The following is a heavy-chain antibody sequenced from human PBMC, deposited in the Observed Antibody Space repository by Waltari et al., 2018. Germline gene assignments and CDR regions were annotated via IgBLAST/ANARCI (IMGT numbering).Heavy chain of an antibody. V-gene: IGHV3-21*02. CDR2: ISISGSYT. J-gene: IGHJ4*02. Sequence: EVLLVESGGGLVKPGGSLRLSCSASGFTFRSYSMNWVRQAPGKGLEWVSSISISGSYTHYVDSVKGRFTISRDNAKNSLYLQMDTLRAEDTAVYYCARGGWGFYLDDWGQGTLVTSSS. CDR3: ARGGWGFYLDD. D-gene: IGHD7-27*01. CDR1: GFTFRSYS.